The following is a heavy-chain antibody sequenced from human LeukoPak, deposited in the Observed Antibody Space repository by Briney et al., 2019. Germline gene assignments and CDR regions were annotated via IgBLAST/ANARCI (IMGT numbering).Heavy chain of an antibody. V-gene: IGHV3-23*01. CDR1: GFTFRSYD. J-gene: IGHJ3*02. CDR3: AKRSAAGTGMHAFDI. CDR2: ISGGGGDT. D-gene: IGHD6-13*01. Sequence: PGGSLRLSCEASGFTFRSYDMSWVRQAPGKGLEWVSAISGGGGDTYYADSVKGRFTISRDNSKNTLYLQMNSLRAEDTAVYYCAKRSAAGTGMHAFDIWGQGTMVTVSS.